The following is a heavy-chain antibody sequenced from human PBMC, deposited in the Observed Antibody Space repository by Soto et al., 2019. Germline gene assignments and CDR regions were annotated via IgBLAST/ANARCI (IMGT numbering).Heavy chain of an antibody. CDR1: GYTFTSYG. CDR2: ISAYKGNT. J-gene: IGHJ4*02. Sequence: ASGKVSWKASGYTFTSYGISWVRQAPGEGLEWMGWISAYKGNTNYAQKLQGRVTITTDTSTSTAYIELRSLRTDDTAVYYCARVGPIAAPGFGHWGQGTLVTVSS. D-gene: IGHD6-13*01. V-gene: IGHV1-18*01. CDR3: ARVGPIAAPGFGH.